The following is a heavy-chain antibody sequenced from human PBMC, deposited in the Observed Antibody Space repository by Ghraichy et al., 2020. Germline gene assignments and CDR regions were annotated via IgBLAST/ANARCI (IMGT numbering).Heavy chain of an antibody. D-gene: IGHD4-17*01. CDR1: GFTFSSYS. Sequence: LSLTCAASGFTFSSYSMNWVRQAPGKGLEWVSYISSSSSTIYYADSVTGRFTISRDNAKKSLYLQINSLRDEDTAVYYCARDSRTTLELDYSGQGTLVXVSS. CDR3: ARDSRTTLELDY. CDR2: ISSSSSTI. J-gene: IGHJ4*02. V-gene: IGHV3-48*02.